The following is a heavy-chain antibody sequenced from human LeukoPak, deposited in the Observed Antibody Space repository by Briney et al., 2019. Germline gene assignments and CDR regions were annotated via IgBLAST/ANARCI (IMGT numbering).Heavy chain of an antibody. CDR3: ARSASAVAVPDC. V-gene: IGHV4-34*01. CDR2: INHSGST. Sequence: PSETLSLTCAVYGGSFSGYYWSWIRQPPGKGLEWIGEINHSGSTNYNPSLKSRVTISVDTSKNQFSLKLSSVTAADTAVYYCARSASAVAVPDCWGQGTLVTVSS. J-gene: IGHJ4*02. D-gene: IGHD6-19*01. CDR1: GGSFSGYY.